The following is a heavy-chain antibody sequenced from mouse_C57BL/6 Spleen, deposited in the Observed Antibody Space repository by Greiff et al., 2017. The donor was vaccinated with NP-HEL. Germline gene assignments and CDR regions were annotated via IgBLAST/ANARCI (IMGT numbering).Heavy chain of an antibody. V-gene: IGHV1-82*01. CDR2: IYPGDGDT. CDR3: ARMVIYYGNFDAMDY. D-gene: IGHD2-1*01. CDR1: GYAFSSSW. J-gene: IGHJ4*01. Sequence: VKLQESGPELVKPGASVKISCKASGYAFSSSWMNWVKQRPGKGLEWIGRIYPGDGDTNYNGKFKGKATLTADKSSSTAYMQLSSLTSEDSAVYFCARMVIYYGNFDAMDYWGQGTSVTVSS.